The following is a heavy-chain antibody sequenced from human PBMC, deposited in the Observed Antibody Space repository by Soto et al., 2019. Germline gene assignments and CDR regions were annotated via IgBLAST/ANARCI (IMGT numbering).Heavy chain of an antibody. V-gene: IGHV3-23*01. J-gene: IGHJ4*02. Sequence: EVQLLESGGGLVQAGGALRLSCAASGFTFCSHAMSWVRQAPGKGLEWLSSISGGAEGAYYADSVKGRFTISRDNSKNTLYLQMNSLRAEDTAVYYCARDLWWYLHWGQGTLVTVSS. CDR2: ISGGAEGA. CDR1: GFTFCSHA. CDR3: ARDLWWYLH. D-gene: IGHD2-15*01.